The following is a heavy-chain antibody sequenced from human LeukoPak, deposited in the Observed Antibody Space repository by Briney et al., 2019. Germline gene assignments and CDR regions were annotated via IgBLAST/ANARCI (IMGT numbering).Heavy chain of an antibody. CDR1: EFTFSAYW. V-gene: IGHV3-74*01. CDR3: ARGRGPYGWFDP. J-gene: IGHJ5*02. D-gene: IGHD3-10*01. CDR2: INSDGSST. Sequence: GGSLRLSCAASEFTFSAYWMHWVRQAPGKGLVWVSRINSDGSSTNYADSVKGRFTISRDNAKNTLYLQMNGLRVEDTAEYYCARGRGPYGWFDPWGQGTLVTVSS.